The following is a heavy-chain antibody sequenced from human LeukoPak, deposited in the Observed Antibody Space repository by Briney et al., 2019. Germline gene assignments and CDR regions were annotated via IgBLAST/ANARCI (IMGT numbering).Heavy chain of an antibody. CDR1: GFTFSSYA. CDR2: ISSSSSYT. Sequence: PGGSLRLSCAASGFTFSSYAMSWVRQAPGKGLEWVSSISSSSSYTYYADSVKGRFTISRDNAKNSLYLQMNSLRAEDTAVYYCARDQGSSPFDYWGQGTLVTVSS. V-gene: IGHV3-21*01. J-gene: IGHJ4*02. CDR3: ARDQGSSPFDY. D-gene: IGHD6-13*01.